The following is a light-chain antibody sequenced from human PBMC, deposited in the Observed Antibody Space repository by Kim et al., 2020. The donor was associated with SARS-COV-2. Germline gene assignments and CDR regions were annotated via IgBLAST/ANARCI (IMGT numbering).Light chain of an antibody. CDR2: QDS. CDR3: QAWDSSTRVV. CDR1: KLVDKF. V-gene: IGLV3-1*01. Sequence: SPGQTARITFSCDKLVDKFAGWYQQKPGPSPVLVISQDSERPSGIPERFSGSNSGNTATLTICGTQAMDEADYYCQAWDSSTRVVFGGGTQLTVL. J-gene: IGLJ2*01.